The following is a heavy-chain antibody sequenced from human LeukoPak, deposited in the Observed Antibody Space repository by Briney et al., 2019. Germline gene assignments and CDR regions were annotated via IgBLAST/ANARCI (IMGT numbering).Heavy chain of an antibody. CDR3: ATPYPREYCSSTTCYFNY. CDR1: GYSFTSYW. J-gene: IGHJ4*02. Sequence: GESLKISCKGSGYSFTSYWIGWVRQMPGKGLEWMGIIYPGDSDTRYSPSFQGQVTISAGKSISTAYLQWSSLKASDTAMYYCATPYPREYCSSTTCYFNYWGQGTLVTVSS. V-gene: IGHV5-51*01. D-gene: IGHD2-2*01. CDR2: IYPGDSDT.